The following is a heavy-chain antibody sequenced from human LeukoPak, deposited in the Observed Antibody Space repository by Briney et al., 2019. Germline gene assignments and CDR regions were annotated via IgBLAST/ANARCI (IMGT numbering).Heavy chain of an antibody. J-gene: IGHJ6*02. CDR2: IKQDGSDK. CDR3: ARGQFAWIQGSYGMNV. CDR1: GFTFSAYG. V-gene: IGHV3-7*01. D-gene: IGHD5-18*01. Sequence: GGSLRLSCAASGFTFSAYGMHWVRQAPGKGLEWVANIKQDGSDKYYVDSVKGRFTISRDNAKNTLYLQMNSLRAEDTALYYCARGQFAWIQGSYGMNVWGQGTTVTVSS.